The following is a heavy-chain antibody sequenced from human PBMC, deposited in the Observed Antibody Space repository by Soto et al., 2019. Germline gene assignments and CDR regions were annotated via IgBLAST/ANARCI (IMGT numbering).Heavy chain of an antibody. J-gene: IGHJ6*02. CDR3: AKSSSRAHYYAMDV. D-gene: IGHD2-2*01. V-gene: IGHV3-23*01. CDR2: VSASGGGT. CDR1: GFTFSSYA. Sequence: EVQLLESGGGLVQPGGSLRLSCAASGFTFSSYAMNWVRQAPGKGLEWVAGVSASGGGTSYADAVKGRFTISRDNSKGTLYLQMNSLRAEDTAVYYCAKSSSRAHYYAMDVWGQGTTVTVFS.